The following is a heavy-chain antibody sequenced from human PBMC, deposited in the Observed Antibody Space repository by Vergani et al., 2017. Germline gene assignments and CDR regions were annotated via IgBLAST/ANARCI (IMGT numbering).Heavy chain of an antibody. CDR3: ARHSTVEWLVKLGWIDP. J-gene: IGHJ5*02. V-gene: IGHV4-39*01. D-gene: IGHD6-19*01. Sequence: QLQLQESCPGLVKPSATLSLTCSVSGASIRSSNYYWGWIRQPPGKGLGWIASIYYSGSTNYNPSLKSRVTISVDTSKNQFSLKLSSVTAADTAVYFCARHSTVEWLVKLGWIDPWGQGILVTVSS. CDR1: GASIRSSNYY. CDR2: IYYSGST.